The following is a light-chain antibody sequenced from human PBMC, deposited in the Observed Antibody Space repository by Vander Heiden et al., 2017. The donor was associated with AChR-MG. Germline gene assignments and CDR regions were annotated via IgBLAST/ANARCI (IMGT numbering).Light chain of an antibody. J-gene: IGKJ2*01. CDR3: QQSHALPYT. CDR1: QSIGSK. CDR2: GAS. V-gene: IGKV1-39*01. Sequence: DIQMTQSPSSLSASAGDRVTITCRASQSIGSKLTWYQRKPGKAPNLLVSGASSLRGGAPSRFGGSGSRADFTLTNSSLQPEDFAAYCCQQSHALPYTFGQGTKLEIK.